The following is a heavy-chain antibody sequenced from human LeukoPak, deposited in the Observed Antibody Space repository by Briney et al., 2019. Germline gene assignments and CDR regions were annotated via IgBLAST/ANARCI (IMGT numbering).Heavy chain of an antibody. CDR1: GFTFSNYE. J-gene: IGHJ2*01. D-gene: IGHD5-24*01. CDR2: ISFDGSDK. Sequence: GGSLRLSCAASGFTFSNYEMNWVRQAPGKGLEWMAVISFDGSDKYYADSVKGRFTISRDNSKNTLYLQMNSLRAEDTAVYYCARRWYFDLWGRGTLVTVSS. V-gene: IGHV3-30*04. CDR3: ARRWYFDL.